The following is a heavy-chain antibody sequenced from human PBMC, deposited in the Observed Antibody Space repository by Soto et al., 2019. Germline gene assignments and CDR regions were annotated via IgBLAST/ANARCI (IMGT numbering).Heavy chain of an antibody. CDR1: GFTFSSYG. V-gene: IGHV3-33*06. J-gene: IGHJ5*02. Sequence: SGGSLRLSCAASGFTFSSYGMHWVRQAPGKGLEWVAVIWYDGSNKYYADSVKGRFTISRDNSKNTLYLQMNSLRAEDTAVYYCAKGARRNPPVDPWGQGTLVTVSS. CDR2: IWYDGSNK. CDR3: AKGARRNPPVDP. D-gene: IGHD1-1*01.